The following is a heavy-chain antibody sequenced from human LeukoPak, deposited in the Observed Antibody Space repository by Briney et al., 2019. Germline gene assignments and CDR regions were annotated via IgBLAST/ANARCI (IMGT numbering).Heavy chain of an antibody. CDR1: GGSISGYY. D-gene: IGHD2/OR15-2a*01. CDR3: ARRLRLKNPGGDAFDI. Sequence: PSETLSLTCTVSGGSISGYYWSWSRQPAGKGLEWIGRIYSSGSTNYTPSLKSRVTMSVDTSKNQFSLNLSSATAADTAVYYCARRLRLKNPGGDAFDIWGQGTVVTVSS. CDR2: IYSSGST. J-gene: IGHJ3*02. V-gene: IGHV4-4*07.